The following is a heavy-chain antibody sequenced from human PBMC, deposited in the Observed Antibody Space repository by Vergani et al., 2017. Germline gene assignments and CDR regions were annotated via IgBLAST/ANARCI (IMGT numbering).Heavy chain of an antibody. D-gene: IGHD3-10*01. CDR2: IWYDGSKE. CDR1: GFTLSSHA. Sequence: QVQLEESGGGVVQPGRSLRLSCAGSGFTLSSHAMHWVRQAPGKGLEWVAFIWYDGSKEYYAASVKGRFTISRDNSKNSLYLQMRSLRFDDTAVYYCANEGSANRIRGWLDNWGQGALVTVAS. CDR3: ANEGSANRIRGWLDN. V-gene: IGHV3-30*02. J-gene: IGHJ4*02.